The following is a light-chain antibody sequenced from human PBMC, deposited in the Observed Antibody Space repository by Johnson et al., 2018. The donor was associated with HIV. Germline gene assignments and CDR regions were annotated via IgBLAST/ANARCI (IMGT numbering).Light chain of an antibody. Sequence: QSVLTQPPSVSAAPGQKVTISCSGSSSNIGRNYVSWYQQLPGTAPKLLIFDNNKRPSGIPDRFSASKSGTSATLGITGLQTGDEADYYCGTWDSGLSAHYVFGTGTKVTVL. V-gene: IGLV1-51*01. J-gene: IGLJ1*01. CDR2: DNN. CDR3: GTWDSGLSAHYV. CDR1: SSNIGRNY.